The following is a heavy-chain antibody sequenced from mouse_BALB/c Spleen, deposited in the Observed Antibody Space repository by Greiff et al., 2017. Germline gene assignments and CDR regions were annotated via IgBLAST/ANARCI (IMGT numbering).Heavy chain of an antibody. D-gene: IGHD2-14*01. V-gene: IGHV5-17*02. CDR1: GFTFSSFG. CDR2: ISSGSSTI. Sequence: EVKLVESGGGLVQPGGSLKLSCAASGFTFSSFGMHWVRQAPEKGLEWVAYISSGSSTIYYADTVKGRFTISRDNPKNTLFLQMTSLRSEDTAMYYCARLEVRKAMDYWGQGTAVTVSS. CDR3: ARLEVRKAMDY. J-gene: IGHJ4*01.